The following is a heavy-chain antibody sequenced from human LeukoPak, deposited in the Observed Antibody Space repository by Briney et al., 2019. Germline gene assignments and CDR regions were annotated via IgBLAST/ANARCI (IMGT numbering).Heavy chain of an antibody. J-gene: IGHJ6*02. CDR2: IYTSGST. D-gene: IGHD3-3*01. CDR1: GGSISSYY. Sequence: PSETLSLTCTVSGGSISSYYWSWIRQPAGKGLEWIGRIYTSGSTNYNPSLKSRVTMSVDTSKNQSSLKLSSVTAADTAVYYCARDLRYYDFWSGYPYSYYYYGMDVWGQGTTVTVSS. V-gene: IGHV4-4*07. CDR3: ARDLRYYDFWSGYPYSYYYYGMDV.